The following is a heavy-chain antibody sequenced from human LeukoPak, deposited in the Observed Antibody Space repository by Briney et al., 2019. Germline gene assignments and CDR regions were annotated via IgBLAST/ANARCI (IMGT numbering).Heavy chain of an antibody. CDR2: ISSSSSYI. J-gene: IGHJ3*02. Sequence: GGSLRLSCAASGFTFSSYSMNWVRQAPGKGLEWVSSISSSSSYIYYADSVKGRFTISRDNAKNSLYLQRNSLRAEDTAVYYCARWDSSSWSDAFDIWGQGTMVTVSS. V-gene: IGHV3-21*01. CDR1: GFTFSSYS. CDR3: ARWDSSSWSDAFDI. D-gene: IGHD6-13*01.